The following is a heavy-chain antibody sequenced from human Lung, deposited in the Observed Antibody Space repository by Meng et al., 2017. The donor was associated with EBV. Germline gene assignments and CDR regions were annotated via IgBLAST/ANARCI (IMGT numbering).Heavy chain of an antibody. D-gene: IGHD2-15*01. J-gene: IGHJ4*02. CDR3: TTRSF. CDR2: IRSKTFNHTT. Sequence: EVQVVWAGGGLVQPGGSLKLSCAASGFNFSGSAMHWVRQASGKGLEWVGRIRSKTFNHTTAYAASVQGRFTISREDSENMVYLQMKSLKIEDTALYYCTTRSFWGQGTLVTVSS. V-gene: IGHV3-73*02. CDR1: GFNFSGSA.